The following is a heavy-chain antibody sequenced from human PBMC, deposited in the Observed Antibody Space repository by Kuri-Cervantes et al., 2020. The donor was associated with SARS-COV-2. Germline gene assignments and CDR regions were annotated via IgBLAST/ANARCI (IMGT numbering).Heavy chain of an antibody. V-gene: IGHV3-23*01. CDR3: AKDPRVIIAAAGDGY. J-gene: IGHJ4*02. Sequence: GESLKISCAASGFTFSSHAMSWVRQAPGKGLEWVSAISGSGGSTYYADSVKGRFTISRDNSKNTLYLQMNSLRAEDTAVYYCAKDPRVIIAAAGDGYWGQGTLVTVSS. CDR1: GFTFSSHA. D-gene: IGHD6-13*01. CDR2: ISGSGGST.